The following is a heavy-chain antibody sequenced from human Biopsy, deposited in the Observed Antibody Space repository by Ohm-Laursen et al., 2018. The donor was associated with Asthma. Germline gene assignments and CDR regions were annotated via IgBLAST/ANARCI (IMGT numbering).Heavy chain of an antibody. Sequence: SVKVSCKTSGYTFNSAGIAWVRQAPGQGLEWMGWISVYNGNTKVAQKLQDRVTMITDTSTSTAYMELRSLRSDDTAVYFCARAVDYSHYYGIDVWGQGTTVAVS. CDR3: ARAVDYSHYYGIDV. CDR1: GYTFNSAG. CDR2: ISVYNGNT. D-gene: IGHD3-10*01. J-gene: IGHJ6*02. V-gene: IGHV1-18*01.